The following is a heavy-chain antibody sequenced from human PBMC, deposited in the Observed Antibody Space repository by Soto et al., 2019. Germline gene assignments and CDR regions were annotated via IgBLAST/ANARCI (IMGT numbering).Heavy chain of an antibody. V-gene: IGHV4-59*01. Sequence: SETLSVTCTVSGGSISRYYWSWIRQPPGKGLEWIGYMYNTGSTVYNPPFKSRVTISVDTSKNQFSLKLNSVTAADTAVYYCARDLWGYCGTDCYPLDVWGKGTTVTVS. CDR3: ARDLWGYCGTDCYPLDV. J-gene: IGHJ6*03. CDR1: GGSISRYY. CDR2: MYNTGST. D-gene: IGHD2-21*02.